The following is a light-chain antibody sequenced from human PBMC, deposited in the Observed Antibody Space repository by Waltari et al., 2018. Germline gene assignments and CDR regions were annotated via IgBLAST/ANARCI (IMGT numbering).Light chain of an antibody. Sequence: SYVLTPPPSVSVAPGQTAIITCGGDNIGSKSVHWYQQRAGQAPVLVVHDDNDRPSGIPERLSGSNSGNTATLTISRVEAGDEADFYCQVWDSGSGRPQVIFGGGTRLTVL. CDR1: NIGSKS. J-gene: IGLJ2*01. V-gene: IGLV3-21*02. CDR2: DDN. CDR3: QVWDSGSGRPQVI.